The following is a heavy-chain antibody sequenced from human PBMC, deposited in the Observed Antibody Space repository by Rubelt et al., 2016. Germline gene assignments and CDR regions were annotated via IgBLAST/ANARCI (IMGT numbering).Heavy chain of an antibody. CDR1: GFTVSSNY. D-gene: IGHD6-13*01. CDR2: IYSGGST. Sequence: EVQLLESGGGLVQPGGSLRLSCAASGFTVSSNYMSWVRQAPGKGLEWVSVIYSGGSTYYADSVKGRFTISRDNSKNTLYLQMNSLRAGDTAVYYCAAYSSSWHFDYWGQGTLVTVSS. J-gene: IGHJ4*02. V-gene: IGHV3-66*01. CDR3: AAYSSSWHFDY.